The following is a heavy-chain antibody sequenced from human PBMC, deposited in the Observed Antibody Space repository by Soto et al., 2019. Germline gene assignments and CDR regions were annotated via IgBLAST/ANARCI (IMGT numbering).Heavy chain of an antibody. CDR2: IYYSGST. CDR3: ARGSSWLWYFDL. Sequence: QVQLQESGPGLVKPSQTLSLTCTVSGGSISSGDYYWGWIRQPPGKGMEWIGYIYYSGSTYYNPSLKSPVTRSVDKSKNQFCLKLSSVTAADTAVYYCARGSSWLWYFDLWGRGTLVNVSS. J-gene: IGHJ2*01. CDR1: GGSISSGDYY. V-gene: IGHV4-30-4*01. D-gene: IGHD6-13*01.